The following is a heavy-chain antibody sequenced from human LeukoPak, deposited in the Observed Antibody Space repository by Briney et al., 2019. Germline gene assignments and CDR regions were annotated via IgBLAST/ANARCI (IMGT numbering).Heavy chain of an antibody. CDR2: FDPEDGET. CDR3: ATGLTMVRGRLTRYYYYYYGMDV. CDR1: GYTLTELS. V-gene: IGHV1-24*01. D-gene: IGHD3-10*01. Sequence: ASVKVSCKVSGYTLTELSMHWVRQAPGKGLEWMGGFDPEDGETIYAQKFQGRVTMTEDTSTDTAYMELSSLRSEDTAVYYCATGLTMVRGRLTRYYYYYYGMDVWGQGTTVTVYS. J-gene: IGHJ6*02.